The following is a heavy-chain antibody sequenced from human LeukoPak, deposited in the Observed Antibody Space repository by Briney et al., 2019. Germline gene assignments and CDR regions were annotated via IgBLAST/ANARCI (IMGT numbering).Heavy chain of an antibody. CDR1: GYTFTSYG. CDR2: ISAYNSNT. CDR3: ARVQAIIAAAGSPSNNWFDP. Sequence: ASVNVTCKASGYTFTSYGISWLRQAPGQGLEEMGWISAYNSNTNYAQKLQGRVTMTTDTSTSTAYMGLRSLRSDDTAVYYCARVQAIIAAAGSPSNNWFDPWGQGTLVTVSS. J-gene: IGHJ5*02. V-gene: IGHV1-18*01. D-gene: IGHD6-13*01.